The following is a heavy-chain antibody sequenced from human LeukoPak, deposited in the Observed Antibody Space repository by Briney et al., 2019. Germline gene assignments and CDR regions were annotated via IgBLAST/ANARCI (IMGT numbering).Heavy chain of an antibody. V-gene: IGHV3-7*01. CDR1: GFTFSSYW. Sequence: GGSLRLSCAASGFTFSSYWMIWVRQAPGKGLEWVANIKEDGSEKNYVDSVMGRFTISRDNAKNSLYLQMNSLRAEDTAVYYCARFRGYSYEDYWGQGTLVTVSS. CDR2: IKEDGSEK. J-gene: IGHJ4*02. CDR3: ARFRGYSYEDY. D-gene: IGHD5-18*01.